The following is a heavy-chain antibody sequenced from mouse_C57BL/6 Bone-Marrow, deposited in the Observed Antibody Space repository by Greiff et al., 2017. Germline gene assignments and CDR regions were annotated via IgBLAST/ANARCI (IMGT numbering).Heavy chain of an antibody. V-gene: IGHV1-42*01. CDR1: GYSFTSYY. J-gene: IGHJ4*01. CDR3: ARMGEHGDYAMDY. CDR2: INPSTGGT. Sequence: VQLQQSGPELVKPGASVTISCKASGYSFTSYYMNWVKQSPEKSLEWIGEINPSTGGTTYNQKFKAKATLTVDKSSSTAYMQLKSLTSEDSAVDDCARMGEHGDYAMDYWGQGTSVTVSS.